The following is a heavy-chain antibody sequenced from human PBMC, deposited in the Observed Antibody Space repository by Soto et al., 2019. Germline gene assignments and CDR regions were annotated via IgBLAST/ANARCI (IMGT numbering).Heavy chain of an antibody. J-gene: IGHJ3*02. CDR1: GDSFISYW. CDR3: ARHSSGWYMAFDI. CDR2: IYPGDSDT. D-gene: IGHD6-19*01. Sequence: PGESLKISCKGSGDSFISYWIVWVRQMPGKGLEWMGIIYPGDSDTRYSPSLQGQVTISADKSISTAYLQWSSLKASDTAMYYCARHSSGWYMAFDIWGQGTMVTVSS. V-gene: IGHV5-51*01.